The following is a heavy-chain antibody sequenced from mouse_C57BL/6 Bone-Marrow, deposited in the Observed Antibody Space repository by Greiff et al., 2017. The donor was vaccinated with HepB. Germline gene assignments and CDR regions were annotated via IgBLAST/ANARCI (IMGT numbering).Heavy chain of an antibody. CDR1: GYTFTDYY. CDR2: INPNNGGT. CDR3: ARGYDRGY. J-gene: IGHJ2*01. D-gene: IGHD2-2*01. V-gene: IGHV1-26*01. Sequence: EVQLQQSGPELVKPGASVKISCKASGYTFTDYYMNWVKQSHGKSLEWIGDINPNNGGTSYNQKFKGKATLTVDKSSSTAYMELRSLTSEDSAVYYCARGYDRGYWGQGTTLTVSS.